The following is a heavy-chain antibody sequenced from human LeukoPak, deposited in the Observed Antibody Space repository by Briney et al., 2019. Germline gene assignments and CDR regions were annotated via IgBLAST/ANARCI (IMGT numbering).Heavy chain of an antibody. J-gene: IGHJ4*02. CDR1: GGSVSSGSYY. V-gene: IGHV4-61*01. CDR2: IYYSGST. CDR3: ARNGAATFDY. Sequence: SETLSLTCTVSGGSVSSGSYYWSWIRQPPGKVLEWNGYIYYSGSTNYNPSLKSRVTISVDTSKNQFSLRLSSVSAADTAVYYCARNGAATFDYWGQGTLVTVSS. D-gene: IGHD2-15*01.